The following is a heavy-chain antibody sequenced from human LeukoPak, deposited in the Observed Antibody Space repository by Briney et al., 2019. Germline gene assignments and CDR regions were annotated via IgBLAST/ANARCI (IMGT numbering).Heavy chain of an antibody. J-gene: IGHJ4*02. CDR3: ARGRHDMTTVTTLTD. CDR1: GGSISSSSYY. D-gene: IGHD4-17*01. CDR2: IYYSGST. V-gene: IGHV4-39*07. Sequence: PSETLSLTCTVSGGSISSSSYYWGWIRQPPGKGLEWIGSIYYSGSTYYNPSLKSRVTISVDTSKNQFSLKLSSVTAADTAVYYCARGRHDMTTVTTLTDWGQGTLVTVSS.